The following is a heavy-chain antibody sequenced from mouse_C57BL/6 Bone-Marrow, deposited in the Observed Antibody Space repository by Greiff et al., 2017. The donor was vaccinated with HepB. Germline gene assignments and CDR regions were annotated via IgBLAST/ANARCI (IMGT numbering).Heavy chain of an antibody. CDR3: VRHQRLYYAMDY. Sequence: DVKLQESGGGLVQPKGSLKLSCAASGFSFNTYAMNWVRQAPGKGLEWVARIRSKSNNYATYYADSVKDRFTISRDDSESMLYLQMNNLKTEDTAMYYCVRHQRLYYAMDYWGQGTSVTVSS. J-gene: IGHJ4*01. V-gene: IGHV10-1*01. CDR2: IRSKSNNYAT. D-gene: IGHD1-2*01. CDR1: GFSFNTYA.